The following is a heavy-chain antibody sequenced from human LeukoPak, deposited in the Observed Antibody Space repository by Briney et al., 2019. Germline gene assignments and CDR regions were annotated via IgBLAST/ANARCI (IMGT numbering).Heavy chain of an antibody. J-gene: IGHJ6*02. CDR2: ISSSSSTI. V-gene: IGHV3-48*04. Sequence: GGSLRLSCAASGFTFSSYSMNWVRQAPGKGLEWVSYISSSSSTIYYADSVKGRFTISRDNAKNSLYLQMNSLRAEDAAVYYCASPSSSWYYYYGMDVWGQGTTVTVSS. D-gene: IGHD6-13*01. CDR1: GFTFSSYS. CDR3: ASPSSSWYYYYGMDV.